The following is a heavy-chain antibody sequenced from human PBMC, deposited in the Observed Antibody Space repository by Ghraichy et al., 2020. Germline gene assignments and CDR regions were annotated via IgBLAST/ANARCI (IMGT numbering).Heavy chain of an antibody. CDR3: ARGDCSSTSCYMVGYYDMDV. CDR2: INPNSGGT. D-gene: IGHD2-2*02. Sequence: GESLNISCKASGYTFTGYYMHWVRQAPGQGLEWMGWINPNSGGTNYAQKFQGRVTMTRDTSTTTAYMEVRSLRSDDTAVYFCARGDCSSTSCYMVGYYDMDVWGQGTTVTVSS. V-gene: IGHV1-2*02. J-gene: IGHJ6*02. CDR1: GYTFTGYY.